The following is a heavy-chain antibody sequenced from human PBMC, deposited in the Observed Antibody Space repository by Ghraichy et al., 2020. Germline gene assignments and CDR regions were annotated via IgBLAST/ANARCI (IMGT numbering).Heavy chain of an antibody. CDR3: ARDLRLREEAQGY. V-gene: IGHV1-69*04. CDR2: IIPILGIA. J-gene: IGHJ4*02. D-gene: IGHD3-16*01. CDR1: GGTFSSYA. Sequence: SVKVSCKASGGTFSSYAISWVRQAPGQGLEWMGRIIPILGIANYAQKFQGRVTITADKSTSTAYMELSSLRSEDTAVYYCARDLRLREEAQGYWGQGTLVTVSS.